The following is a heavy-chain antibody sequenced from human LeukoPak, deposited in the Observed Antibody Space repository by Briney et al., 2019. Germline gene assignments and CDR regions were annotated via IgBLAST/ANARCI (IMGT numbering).Heavy chain of an antibody. D-gene: IGHD1-26*01. CDR2: ISYVGSNN. CDR1: GFTFSSYG. J-gene: IGHJ4*02. V-gene: IGHV3-30*18. Sequence: GGSLRLSCVASGFTFSSYGMHWVRQAPGKGLEWVAVISYVGSNNYYADSVKGRFTISRDNSKNTLYLQMNSLRAEDTAVYYCAKRGAEVGATVAPGDYWGQGTLVTVSS. CDR3: AKRGAEVGATVAPGDY.